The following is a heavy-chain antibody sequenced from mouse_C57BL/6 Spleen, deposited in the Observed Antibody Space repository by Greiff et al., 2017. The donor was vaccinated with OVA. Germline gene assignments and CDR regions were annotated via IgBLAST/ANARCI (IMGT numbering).Heavy chain of an antibody. J-gene: IGHJ3*01. CDR1: GYAFTNYL. CDR3: ARRGDYDDGAWFAY. Sequence: QVQLQQPGAELVRPGTSVKVSCKASGYAFTNYLIEWVKQRPGQGLEWIGVINPGSGGTNYNEKFKGKATLTADKSSSTAYMQLSSLTSEDSAVYFCARRGDYDDGAWFAYWGQGTLVTVSA. D-gene: IGHD2-4*01. V-gene: IGHV1-54*01. CDR2: INPGSGGT.